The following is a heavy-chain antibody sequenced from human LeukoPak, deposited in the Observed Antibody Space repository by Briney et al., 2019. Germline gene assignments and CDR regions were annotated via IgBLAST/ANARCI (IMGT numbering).Heavy chain of an antibody. Sequence: GASVKVSCKASGYTFSSYAIYWVRQAPGQGLEWMGWISGHNGNTNYAQKFQGRVTMTTDTSTSTAYMELRSLRSDDTAVYYCARDKAVYYGSGLRLDYWGQGTLVTVSS. CDR3: ARDKAVYYGSGLRLDY. CDR2: ISGHNGNT. J-gene: IGHJ4*02. CDR1: GYTFSSYA. D-gene: IGHD3-10*01. V-gene: IGHV1-18*01.